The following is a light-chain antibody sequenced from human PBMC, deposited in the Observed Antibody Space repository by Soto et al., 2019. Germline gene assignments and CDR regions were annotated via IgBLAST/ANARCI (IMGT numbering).Light chain of an antibody. CDR1: SSNIGAGYD. CDR3: QSYDSSLSAFV. Sequence: QSLLTQPPSVSGAPGQRVTISCTGSSSNIGAGYDVHWYHQLPGTAPKLLIYGNSNRPSGVPDRFSGSKSGTLASLAITGLQAEDEADYYCQSYDSSLSAFVFGTGTKLTVL. J-gene: IGLJ1*01. V-gene: IGLV1-40*01. CDR2: GNS.